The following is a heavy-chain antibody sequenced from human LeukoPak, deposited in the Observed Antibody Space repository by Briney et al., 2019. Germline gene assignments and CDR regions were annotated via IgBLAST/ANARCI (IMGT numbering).Heavy chain of an antibody. V-gene: IGHV3-30*12. D-gene: IGHD6-19*01. CDR1: GFTFHNFG. Sequence: TSLRLSCAASGFTFHNFGMVWVRQAPGKGLQWVAAIDPDGNDNYYADSARGRFVISRDNSKNTLYLQIYSLTVVDTAVYYCARDSDTSGNHWFFDVWGRGTLVIASS. J-gene: IGHJ2*01. CDR3: ARDSDTSGNHWFFDV. CDR2: IDPDGNDN.